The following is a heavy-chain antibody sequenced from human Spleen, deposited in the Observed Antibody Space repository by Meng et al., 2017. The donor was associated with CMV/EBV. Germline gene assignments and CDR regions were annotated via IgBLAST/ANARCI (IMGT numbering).Heavy chain of an antibody. V-gene: IGHV4-34*01. CDR1: GGSFSGYY. Sequence: SETLSFTCAVYGGSFSGYYWGWIRQPPGKGLEWIGEIHHSGGTKYNPSLKSRVTISVDTSKNQFSLGLSSVTAADTAVYYCSRGPPTEIWSVYHWFDPWGQGTLVTVSS. D-gene: IGHD3-3*01. CDR2: IHHSGGT. CDR3: SRGPPTEIWSVYHWFDP. J-gene: IGHJ5*02.